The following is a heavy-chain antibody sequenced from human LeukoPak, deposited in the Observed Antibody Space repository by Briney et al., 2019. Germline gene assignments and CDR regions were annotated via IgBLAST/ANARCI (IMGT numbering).Heavy chain of an antibody. Sequence: GGSLRLSCAASGFTFSSYSMNWVRQAPGKGLEWVSSISSSSSYIYYADSVKGRFTISRDNAKNSLYLQMNSLRAEDTAVYYCATDFIYVVGATKALADYWGQGTLVTVSS. CDR3: ATDFIYVVGATKALADY. CDR2: ISSSSSYI. V-gene: IGHV3-21*01. CDR1: GFTFSSYS. D-gene: IGHD1-26*01. J-gene: IGHJ4*02.